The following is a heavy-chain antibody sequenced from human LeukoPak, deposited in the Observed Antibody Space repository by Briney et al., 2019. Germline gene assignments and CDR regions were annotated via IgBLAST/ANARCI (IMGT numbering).Heavy chain of an antibody. Sequence: GESLKISCKGSGHSFTNYWIGWVRQMPGKGVEWMGIIYPGDSDTRYSPSFQGQVTISADRSISTAYLQWSSLKASDSAMYYCARLTTLVRGVIIGFDYWGQGTLVTVSS. V-gene: IGHV5-51*01. J-gene: IGHJ4*02. CDR3: ARLTTLVRGVIIGFDY. CDR2: IYPGDSDT. D-gene: IGHD3-10*01. CDR1: GHSFTNYW.